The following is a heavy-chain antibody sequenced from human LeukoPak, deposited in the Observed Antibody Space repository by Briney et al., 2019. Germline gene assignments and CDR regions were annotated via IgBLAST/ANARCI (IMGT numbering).Heavy chain of an antibody. CDR3: ASRSSIVAATVLFDY. CDR1: GLTFSNYA. Sequence: PGGSLKLSCAASGLTFSNYAMSWVRQAPGKGLEWVSSITGGGTRAYYADSVKGRFTISRDNSGYTLHLQMNSLRAEDTAVYYCASRSSIVAATVLFDYWGQGTLVTVSS. J-gene: IGHJ4*02. D-gene: IGHD6-13*01. V-gene: IGHV3-23*01. CDR2: ITGGGTRA.